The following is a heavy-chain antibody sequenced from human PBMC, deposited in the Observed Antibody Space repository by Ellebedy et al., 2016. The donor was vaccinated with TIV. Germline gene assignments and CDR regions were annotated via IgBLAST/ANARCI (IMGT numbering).Heavy chain of an antibody. Sequence: GGSLRLXXAASRLTFSSYAMSWVRQAPGKGLEWVSGISGSGGSTYYADSVKGRFTVSRDNSKNTLDLQMNSLRAEDTAVYYCAKDLRAEGRSYSFDYWGQGTLATVSS. CDR3: AKDLRAEGRSYSFDY. V-gene: IGHV3-23*01. J-gene: IGHJ4*02. D-gene: IGHD3-10*01. CDR2: ISGSGGST. CDR1: RLTFSSYA.